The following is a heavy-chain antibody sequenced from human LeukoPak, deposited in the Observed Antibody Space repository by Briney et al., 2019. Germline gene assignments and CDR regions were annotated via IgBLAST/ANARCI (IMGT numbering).Heavy chain of an antibody. CDR1: GYTFTSYD. V-gene: IGHV1-8*03. CDR2: MNPNSGNT. D-gene: IGHD3-3*01. Sequence: ASVKVSCKASGYTFTSYDINWVRQATGQGLEWMGWMNPNSGNTGYAQKFQGRVTITRNTSISTAYMELSSLRSEDTAVYYCARRGFAYYDFWSGDDAFDYWGQGTLVTVSS. J-gene: IGHJ4*02. CDR3: ARRGFAYYDFWSGDDAFDY.